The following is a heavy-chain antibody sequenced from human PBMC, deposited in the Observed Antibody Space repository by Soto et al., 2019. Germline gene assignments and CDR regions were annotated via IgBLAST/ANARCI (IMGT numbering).Heavy chain of an antibody. J-gene: IGHJ5*02. V-gene: IGHV4-30-4*01. CDR1: GGSISSGDYY. D-gene: IGHD3-10*01. CDR2: IYYSGST. CDR3: ARDARDYYGSGSPDP. Sequence: SETLSLTCTVSGGSISSGDYYWSWIRQPPGKGLEWIGYIYYSGSTYYNPSLKSRVTISVDTSKNQFSLKLSSVTAADTAVYYCARDARDYYGSGSPDPWGQGTLVTVSS.